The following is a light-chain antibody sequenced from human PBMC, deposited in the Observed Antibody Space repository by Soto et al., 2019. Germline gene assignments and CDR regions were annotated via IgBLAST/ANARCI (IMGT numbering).Light chain of an antibody. V-gene: IGLV2-14*01. CDR2: DVS. Sequence: QSVLTQPASVSGSPGQSITISCTGTSSDVGGHNYVSWYQQHPGKAPKLMIYDVSNRPSGVSNRFSGSKSGNTASLTISGLQSEDEADYYCRSYTSSSTSYVFGTGTKVTVL. CDR3: RSYTSSSTSYV. J-gene: IGLJ1*01. CDR1: SSDVGGHNY.